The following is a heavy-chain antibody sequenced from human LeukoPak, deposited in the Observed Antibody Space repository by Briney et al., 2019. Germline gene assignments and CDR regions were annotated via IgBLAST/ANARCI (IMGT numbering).Heavy chain of an antibody. CDR2: INHSGST. V-gene: IGHV4-34*01. CDR3: ARPRYGSGSLDS. Sequence: SETLSLTCAVYGGSFSGHYWTWIRQPPGKGLEWIGEINHSGSTTYNPSLNSRVTISVDTSKNQFSLRLSSVTAADTAVCYCARPRYGSGSLDSWGQGTLVTVSS. CDR1: GGSFSGHY. J-gene: IGHJ4*02. D-gene: IGHD3-10*01.